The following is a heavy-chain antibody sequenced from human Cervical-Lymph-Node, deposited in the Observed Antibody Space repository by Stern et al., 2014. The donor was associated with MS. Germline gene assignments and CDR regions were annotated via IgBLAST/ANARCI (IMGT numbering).Heavy chain of an antibody. Sequence: LQLEESGGGVVQPGTSLRLSCAVSGFTFSNYGMHWVRQAPGKGLEWVAGISYDADVKFYADSVKGRFTISRDTPKNTMYLQLNSLKVEDTAVYFCAKKSVGTTGTTTAFDYWGQGTLVTVSS. CDR2: ISYDADVK. D-gene: IGHD1-1*01. CDR3: AKKSVGTTGTTTAFDY. J-gene: IGHJ4*02. V-gene: IGHV3-30*18. CDR1: GFTFSNYG.